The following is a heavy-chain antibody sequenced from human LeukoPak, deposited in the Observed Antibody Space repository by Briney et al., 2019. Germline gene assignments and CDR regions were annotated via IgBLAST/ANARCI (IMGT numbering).Heavy chain of an antibody. CDR3: AKPSGSGFDY. CDR1: GFTFSTYD. V-gene: IGHV3-30*02. J-gene: IGHJ4*02. D-gene: IGHD1-26*01. CDR2: IRFDGSHE. Sequence: GGSLRLSCGASGFTFSTYDIHWIRQAPGKGLEWVSFIRFDGSHEYYVDSVKGRFSISSDNSKNTVFLQMSSLRVEDTAVYYCAKPSGSGFDYWGQGTLVTVSS.